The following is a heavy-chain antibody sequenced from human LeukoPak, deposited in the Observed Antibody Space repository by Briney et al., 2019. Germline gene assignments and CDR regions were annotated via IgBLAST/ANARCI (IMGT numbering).Heavy chain of an antibody. CDR2: INPNSRAT. Sequence: ASVKVSCKASGYTFTGYYMHWVRQAPGQGLEWMGWINPNSRATNYAQKFQGRVTMTRDTSISTAYMELSRLRSDDTAVYYCARALGYSGYDFWVDYYYYMDVWGKGTTVTVSS. CDR3: ARALGYSGYDFWVDYYYYMDV. J-gene: IGHJ6*03. D-gene: IGHD5-12*01. CDR1: GYTFTGYY. V-gene: IGHV1-2*02.